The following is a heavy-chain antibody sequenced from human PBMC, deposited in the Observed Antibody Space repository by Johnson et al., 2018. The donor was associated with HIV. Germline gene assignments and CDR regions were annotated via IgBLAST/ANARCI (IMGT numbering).Heavy chain of an antibody. CDR3: AKDLPVYGHGHGAFDI. CDR2: IRYDGNNK. D-gene: IGHD3-10*01. CDR1: GFTFSSYA. V-gene: IGHV3-33*03. Sequence: QVQLVESGGGVVQPGRSLRLSCAASGFTFSSYALHWVRQAPGKGLEWVTVIRYDGNNKYYADSMRGRLTISRDNSKNTVYLQMNSLRTEDTAVYYCAKDLPVYGHGHGAFDIWGQGTVVTVSS. J-gene: IGHJ3*02.